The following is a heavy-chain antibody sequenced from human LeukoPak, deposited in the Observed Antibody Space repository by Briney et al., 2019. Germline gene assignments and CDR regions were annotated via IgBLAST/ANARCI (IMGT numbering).Heavy chain of an antibody. Sequence: SVKVSCKVSGGTFSSYAISWVRQDPGQGLEWMGRIIPIFGIANYAQKFQGRVTITADKSTSTAYMELSSLRSEDTAVYYCASVNCGGDCYSGIYWYFDLWGRGTLVTVSS. CDR3: ASVNCGGDCYSGIYWYFDL. J-gene: IGHJ2*01. CDR2: IIPIFGIA. CDR1: GGTFSSYA. V-gene: IGHV1-69*04. D-gene: IGHD2-21*02.